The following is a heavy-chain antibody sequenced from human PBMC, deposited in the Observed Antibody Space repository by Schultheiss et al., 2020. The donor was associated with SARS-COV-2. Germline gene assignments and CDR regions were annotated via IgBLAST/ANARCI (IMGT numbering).Heavy chain of an antibody. J-gene: IGHJ4*02. V-gene: IGHV4-61*01. Sequence: SETLSLTCTVSGGSVSSGSYYWSWIRQPPGKGLEWIGYIYHSGSTYYNPSLKSRVTISVDRSKNQFSLKLSSVTAADTAVYYCARDRGSGGFDYWGQGTLVTVSS. CDR1: GGSVSSGSYY. CDR3: ARDRGSGGFDY. D-gene: IGHD3-16*01. CDR2: IYHSGST.